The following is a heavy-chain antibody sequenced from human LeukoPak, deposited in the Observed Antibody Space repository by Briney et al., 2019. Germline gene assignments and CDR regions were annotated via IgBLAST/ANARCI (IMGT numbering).Heavy chain of an antibody. D-gene: IGHD4-23*01. CDR3: ATSGYGGNDY. J-gene: IGHJ4*02. CDR2: IYYSGST. V-gene: IGHV4-61*01. CDR1: GYSISSGYY. Sequence: PSETLSLTCAVSGYSISSGYYWGWIRQPPGKGLEWIGYIYYSGSTNYNPSLKSRVTISVDTSKNQFSLKLSSVTAADTAVYYCATSGYGGNDYWGQGTLVTVSS.